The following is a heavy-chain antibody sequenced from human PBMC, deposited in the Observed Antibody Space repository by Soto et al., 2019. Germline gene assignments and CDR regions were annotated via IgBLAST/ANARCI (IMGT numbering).Heavy chain of an antibody. CDR1: GVTFSSYA. CDR2: IIPIFGTA. Sequence: SCKASGVTFSSYAISWVRQAPGHELERRGGIIPIFGTANYAQKFQGRVTITADESTSTAYMELSSLRSEDTAVYYCARASGFGGVYFYYGMDVWGQGTTVTVSS. D-gene: IGHD3-3*01. V-gene: IGHV1-69*01. CDR3: ARASGFGGVYFYYGMDV. J-gene: IGHJ6*02.